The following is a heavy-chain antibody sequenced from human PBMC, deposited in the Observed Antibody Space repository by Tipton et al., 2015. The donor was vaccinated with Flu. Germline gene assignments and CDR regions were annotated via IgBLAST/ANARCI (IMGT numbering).Heavy chain of an antibody. CDR2: LSTYTSAT. J-gene: IGHJ6*02. V-gene: IGHV1-18*01. Sequence: QVQLVQSGAEVKRPGASVKVSCKASDYSFSEYAISWVRQAPGQGLEWMGWLSTYTSATNYAQRVQGRVNMTTDASTNTVYLELTNLTPGDTAVYYCARHFLVFGEGGMDVWGQGTTVTVSS. CDR3: ARHFLVFGEGGMDV. CDR1: DYSFSEYA. D-gene: IGHD3-10*01.